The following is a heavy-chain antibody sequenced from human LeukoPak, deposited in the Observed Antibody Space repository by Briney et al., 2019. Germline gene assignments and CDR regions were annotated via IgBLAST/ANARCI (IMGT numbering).Heavy chain of an antibody. V-gene: IGHV4-59*08. J-gene: IGHJ6*02. CDR2: IYYSGST. Sequence: PSETLSLTCTVSGGSISGYYWSWIRQPPGKGLEWIGYIYYSGSTNYNPSLKSRVTISVGTSKNQFSLKLSSVTAADTAVYYCASSSSSWYYYYGMDVWGQGTTVTVSS. CDR3: ASSSSSWYYYYGMDV. D-gene: IGHD6-13*01. CDR1: GGSISGYY.